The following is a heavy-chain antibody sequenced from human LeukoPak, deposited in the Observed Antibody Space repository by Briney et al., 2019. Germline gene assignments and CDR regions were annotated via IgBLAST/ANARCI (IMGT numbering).Heavy chain of an antibody. CDR1: GFTFSSSG. V-gene: IGHV3-30*03. CDR3: AFTSGSYYYYYGMDV. D-gene: IGHD1-26*01. CDR2: ISYDGSNK. Sequence: PGRPLRLSCAASGFTFSSSGMHWVRQAPGKGLEGVAVISYDGSNKYYADSVKGRFTISRDNSKNTLYLQMNSLRAEDTAVYYCAFTSGSYYYYYGMDVWGQGTTVTVSS. J-gene: IGHJ6*02.